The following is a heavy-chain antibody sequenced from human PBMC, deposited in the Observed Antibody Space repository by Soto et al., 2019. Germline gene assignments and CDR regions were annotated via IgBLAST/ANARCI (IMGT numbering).Heavy chain of an antibody. CDR2: IIPIFGTA. J-gene: IGHJ6*02. CDR1: GGTFSSYA. Sequence: QVQLVQSGAEVKKPGSSVKVSCKASGGTFSSYAISWVRQAPGQGLEWMGGIIPIFGTANYAQKFQGRVTITADASTSTAYMGLSSLRSEATAVYYCAGPCDSYYFYGMDVWGQGTTVTVSS. V-gene: IGHV1-69*12. CDR3: AGPCDSYYFYGMDV.